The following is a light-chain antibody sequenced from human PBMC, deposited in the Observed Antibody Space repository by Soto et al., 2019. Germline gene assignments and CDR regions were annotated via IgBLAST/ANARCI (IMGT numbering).Light chain of an antibody. V-gene: IGKV1-9*01. CDR3: QQLNSDPPIT. CDR1: QGISSY. J-gene: IGKJ5*01. Sequence: DIQLTQSPSFLSASVGDRVTITCRASQGISSYLAWYQQKPGRAPKLLIYTASTLQSGVPSRFSGRGSGTDFTLTISSLQPEDFATYYCQQLNSDPPITFGQGTRLEI. CDR2: TAS.